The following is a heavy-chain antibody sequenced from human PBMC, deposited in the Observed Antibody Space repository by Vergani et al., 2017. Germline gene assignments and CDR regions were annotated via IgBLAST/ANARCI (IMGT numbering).Heavy chain of an antibody. D-gene: IGHD4-17*01. V-gene: IGHV4-59*01. CDR2: IYYSGST. Sequence: QVKLQESGPGLVKPSQTLSLTCSVSGGSISSYYWSWIRQPPGKGLEWIGYIYYSGSTNYNPSLKSRVTISVDTSKNQFSLKLSSVTAADTAVYYCARENSYGDFSYYVDYWGQGTLVTVSS. J-gene: IGHJ4*02. CDR3: ARENSYGDFSYYVDY. CDR1: GGSISSYY.